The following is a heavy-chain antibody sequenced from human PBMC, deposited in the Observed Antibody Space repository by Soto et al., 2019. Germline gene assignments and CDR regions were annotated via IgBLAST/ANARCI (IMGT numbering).Heavy chain of an antibody. CDR3: ARGVEMAQWYFDY. Sequence: SETLSLTCTVSGVSISSYYWSWIRQPPGKGLEWIGYIYYSGSTNYNPSLKSRVTISVDTSKNQFSLKLSSVTAADTAVYYCARGVEMAQWYFDYWGQGTQVTVSS. CDR1: GVSISSYY. V-gene: IGHV4-59*01. CDR2: IYYSGST. J-gene: IGHJ4*02. D-gene: IGHD2-8*01.